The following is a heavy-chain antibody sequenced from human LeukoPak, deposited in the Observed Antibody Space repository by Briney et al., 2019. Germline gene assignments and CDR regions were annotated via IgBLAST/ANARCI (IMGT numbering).Heavy chain of an antibody. CDR1: GGSISSYY. CDR2: IHYSGST. Sequence: SETLSLTCTVSGGSISSYYWSWIRQPPGKGLEWIGYIHYSGSTTYNPSLKSRVTISLDTSKNQFSLKLSSVTAADTAVYYCARATDSNGWLFDYWGQGTLVTVSS. D-gene: IGHD6-19*01. J-gene: IGHJ4*02. V-gene: IGHV4-59*08. CDR3: ARATDSNGWLFDY.